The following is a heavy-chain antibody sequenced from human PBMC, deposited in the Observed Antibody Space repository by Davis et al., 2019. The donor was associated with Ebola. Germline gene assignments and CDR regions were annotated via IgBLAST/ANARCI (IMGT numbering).Heavy chain of an antibody. J-gene: IGHJ6*04. CDR3: AKEGYSSSSIPDYYGMDV. D-gene: IGHD6-13*01. CDR1: GFTLSSYW. CDR2: IKQDGSEK. V-gene: IGHV3-7*03. Sequence: PGGSLRLSCAASGFTLSSYWMSWVRQAPGKGREWAANIKQDGSEKYHVDSVKGRFTISRDNAKNSLYLQMNSLRAEDTALYYCAKEGYSSSSIPDYYGMDVWGKGTTVTVSS.